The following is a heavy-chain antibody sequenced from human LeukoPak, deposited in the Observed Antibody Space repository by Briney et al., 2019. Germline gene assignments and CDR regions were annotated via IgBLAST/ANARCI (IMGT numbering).Heavy chain of an antibody. V-gene: IGHV3-23*01. J-gene: IGHJ4*02. CDR1: GFTFSSYA. Sequence: PGGSLRLSCAASGFTFSSYAMSWVRQAPGKGLEWVSAISGSGGSTYYADSVKGRFTISRDNSKNTLYLQMNSLRAEDTAVYYCAKDQYYYDSSAQRKDYWGQGTLVTVSS. D-gene: IGHD3-22*01. CDR3: AKDQYYYDSSAQRKDY. CDR2: ISGSGGST.